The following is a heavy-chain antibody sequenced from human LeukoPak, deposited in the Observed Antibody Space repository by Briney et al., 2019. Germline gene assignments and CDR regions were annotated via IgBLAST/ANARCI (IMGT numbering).Heavy chain of an antibody. D-gene: IGHD2-2*01. Sequence: GASVKVSCKASGYTFTGYYMHWVRQAPGQGLEWMGWINPNSGGTNYAQKFQGWVTMTRDTSISTAYMELSRLRSDDTAVYYCARELVVPAAFYHYYGMDVWGQGTTVTVSS. J-gene: IGHJ6*02. CDR2: INPNSGGT. CDR3: ARELVVPAAFYHYYGMDV. V-gene: IGHV1-2*04. CDR1: GYTFTGYY.